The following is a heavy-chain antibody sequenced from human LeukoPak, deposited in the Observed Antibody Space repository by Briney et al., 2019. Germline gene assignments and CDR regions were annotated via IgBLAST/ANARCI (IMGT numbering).Heavy chain of an antibody. CDR3: ARDFQLLWFGEYYFDY. D-gene: IGHD3-10*01. CDR1: GFTFSSYW. J-gene: IGHJ4*02. V-gene: IGHV3-7*01. Sequence: PGGSLRLSCAASGFTFSSYWMSWVRQAPGEGLEWVANIRQDGSEKYYVDSVKGRFTISRDNAKNSLYLQMNSLRAEDTAVYYCARDFQLLWFGEYYFDYWGQGTLVTVSS. CDR2: IRQDGSEK.